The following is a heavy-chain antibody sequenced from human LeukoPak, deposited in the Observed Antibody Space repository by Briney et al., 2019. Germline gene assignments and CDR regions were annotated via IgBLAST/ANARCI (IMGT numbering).Heavy chain of an antibody. J-gene: IGHJ5*02. D-gene: IGHD2-15*01. V-gene: IGHV1-46*01. CDR3: ARDLGGPGFDP. CDR1: GYTFTGYY. Sequence: ASVKVSCKASGYTFTGYYMHWVRQAPGQGLEWMGIINPSGGSTSYAQKFQGRVTMTRDTSTSTVYMELSSLRSEDTAVYYCARDLGGPGFDPWGQGTLVTVSS. CDR2: INPSGGST.